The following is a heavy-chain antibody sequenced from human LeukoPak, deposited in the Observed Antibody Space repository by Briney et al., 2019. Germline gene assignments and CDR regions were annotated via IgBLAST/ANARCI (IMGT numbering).Heavy chain of an antibody. Sequence: PGGSLRLSCAASGFTFSSYAMSWVRQAPGKGPEWVSAISGSGGSTYYADSVKGRFTISRDNSKNTLYLQMNSLRAEDTAVYYCAKHDTMVRGVSHYYYGMDVWGQGTTVTVSS. J-gene: IGHJ6*02. D-gene: IGHD3-10*01. CDR3: AKHDTMVRGVSHYYYGMDV. CDR1: GFTFSSYA. V-gene: IGHV3-23*01. CDR2: ISGSGGST.